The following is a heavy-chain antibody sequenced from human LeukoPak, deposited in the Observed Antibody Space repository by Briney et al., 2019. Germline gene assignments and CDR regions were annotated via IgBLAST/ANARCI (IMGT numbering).Heavy chain of an antibody. CDR1: VLTFRNYG. CDR3: VVILVQGGVRHFDL. CDR2: IYSGGGTNK. J-gene: IGHJ2*01. D-gene: IGHD2-2*03. Sequence: PGGSLRLSCVASVLTFRNYGFHWVRQAPGKGREWVAIIYSGGGTNKYYEESLKDQFTLTSDASRDTLYLQMNSMSAEDTAVYYCVVILVQGGVRHFDLWGRGTLVTVSS. V-gene: IGHV3-33*01.